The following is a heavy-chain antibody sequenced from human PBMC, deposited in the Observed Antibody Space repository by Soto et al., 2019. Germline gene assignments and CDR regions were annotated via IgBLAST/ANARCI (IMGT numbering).Heavy chain of an antibody. CDR3: AKDARATYGMDV. J-gene: IGHJ6*02. CDR2: ISGNGGTT. Sequence: EVQLLESGGGLVQPGGSLRLSCAASGFTFSSDAMSWVRQAPGKGLEWVSTISGNGGTTYYADSVKGRFTISRDNSKNTLYLQMNSLRAEDTAVYYCAKDARATYGMDVWGQGTTVTVSS. V-gene: IGHV3-23*01. CDR1: GFTFSSDA.